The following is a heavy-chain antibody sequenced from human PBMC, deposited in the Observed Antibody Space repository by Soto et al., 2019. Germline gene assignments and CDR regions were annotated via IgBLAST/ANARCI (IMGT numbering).Heavy chain of an antibody. CDR1: GFTCGDYT. V-gene: IGHV3-49*04. D-gene: IGHD2-15*01. Sequence: GGYLRLSSVVSGFTCGDYTMSWVRQAPGGGLEWVSFIRSKAYGATTEYAASVKGRFTISRDDSKSIAYLQMNSLKSEDTAVYYCAKDLLLSDKDAFCGMDVRGPGTTGTVSS. J-gene: IGHJ6*02. CDR3: AKDLLLSDKDAFCGMDV. CDR2: IRSKAYGATT.